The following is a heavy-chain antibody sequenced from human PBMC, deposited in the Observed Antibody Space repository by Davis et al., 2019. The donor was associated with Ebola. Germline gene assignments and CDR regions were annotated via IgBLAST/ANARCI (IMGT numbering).Heavy chain of an antibody. CDR3: ARTLLRDGYNYPFNY. CDR2: IIPIFGTA. J-gene: IGHJ4*02. D-gene: IGHD5-24*01. Sequence: SVKVSCKASGGTFSSYAISWVRQAPGQGLEWMGGIIPIFGTANYAQKFQGRVTITADESTSTAYMELSSLRSEDTAVYYCARTLLRDGYNYPFNYWGQGTLVTVSS. CDR1: GGTFSSYA. V-gene: IGHV1-69*13.